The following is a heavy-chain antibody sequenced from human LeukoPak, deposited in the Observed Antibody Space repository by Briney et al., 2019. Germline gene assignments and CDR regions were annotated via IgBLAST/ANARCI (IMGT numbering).Heavy chain of an antibody. J-gene: IGHJ4*02. Sequence: GASVKVSCKASGYTFTGYYMHWVRQAPGQGLEWMGWINPNSGGTNYAQKFQGWVTMTRDTSTSTAYMELSRLRSDDTAVYYCARGWNVVVVAATQDFDYWGQGTLVTVSS. CDR3: ARGWNVVVVAATQDFDY. CDR1: GYTFTGYY. CDR2: INPNSGGT. V-gene: IGHV1-2*04. D-gene: IGHD2-15*01.